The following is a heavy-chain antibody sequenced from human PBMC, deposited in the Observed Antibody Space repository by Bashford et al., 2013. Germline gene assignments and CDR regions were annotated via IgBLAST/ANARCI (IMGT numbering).Heavy chain of an antibody. D-gene: IGHD2-2*01. CDR3: ARSSSDNVPAASYFDL. Sequence: WVRQXSRAKGAWKWVTGNMVRWKSEVYVDSVKGRFTISRDNSDNTLFLEINSLTAEDTAVYHCARSSSDNVPAASYFDLWGQGTLVTVSS. CDR2: NMVRWKSE. J-gene: IGHJ4*02. V-gene: IGHV3-33*01.